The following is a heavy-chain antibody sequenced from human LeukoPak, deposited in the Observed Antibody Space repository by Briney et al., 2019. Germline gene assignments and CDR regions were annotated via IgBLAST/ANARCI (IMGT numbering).Heavy chain of an antibody. D-gene: IGHD3-9*01. CDR2: ISAYNGNT. CDR3: ARVHILTGYLYYFDY. J-gene: IGHJ4*02. CDR1: GYTFTSYG. V-gene: IGHV1-18*01. Sequence: ASVKVSCKASGYTFTSYGIGWVRQAPGQGLEWMGWISAYNGNTNYAQKLQGRVTMTTDTSTSTAYMELRSLRSDDTAVYYCARVHILTGYLYYFDYWGQGTLVTVSS.